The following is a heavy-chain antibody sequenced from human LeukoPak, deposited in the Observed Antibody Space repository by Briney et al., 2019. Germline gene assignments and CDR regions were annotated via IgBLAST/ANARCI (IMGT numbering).Heavy chain of an antibody. J-gene: IGHJ4*02. Sequence: SGTLSLTCAVSSGSIFRSNWWSWVRQPPVKGLEWIGQIFHSGSTSYSPSLKSRVTISVDKSKNQFSLRLTSVTAADSAIYYCAREGYFDTSGYFEYWGQGILVTVSP. CDR3: AREGYFDTSGYFEY. CDR1: SGSIFRSNW. D-gene: IGHD3-22*01. CDR2: IFHSGST. V-gene: IGHV4-4*02.